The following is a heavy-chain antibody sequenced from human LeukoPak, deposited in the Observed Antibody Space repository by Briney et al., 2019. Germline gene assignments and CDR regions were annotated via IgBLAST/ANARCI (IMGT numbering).Heavy chain of an antibody. Sequence: PGGSLRLSCAASGFTVSSNYMSWVRQAPGKGLEWVSSISSSSSYIYYADSVKGRFTISRDNPKNSLYLQMNSLRAEDTAVYYCARFGRSSRYYFDYWGQGTLVTVSS. D-gene: IGHD6-6*01. CDR2: ISSSSSYI. V-gene: IGHV3-21*01. CDR3: ARFGRSSRYYFDY. CDR1: GFTVSSNY. J-gene: IGHJ4*02.